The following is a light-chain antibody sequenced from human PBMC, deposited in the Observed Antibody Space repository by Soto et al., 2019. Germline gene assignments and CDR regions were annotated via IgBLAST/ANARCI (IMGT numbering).Light chain of an antibody. V-gene: IGKV1-5*01. CDR3: QQYDGYFPA. CDR1: QSISTW. Sequence: DIPMTQSPSTVSAAVGHRVTITCRASQSISTWLAWYQQKPGKAPKLLIYAASTLESRVPSRFSGSGSGTEFALTISSLQADDFATYYCQQYDGYFPAFGQGTKVEIK. J-gene: IGKJ1*01. CDR2: AAS.